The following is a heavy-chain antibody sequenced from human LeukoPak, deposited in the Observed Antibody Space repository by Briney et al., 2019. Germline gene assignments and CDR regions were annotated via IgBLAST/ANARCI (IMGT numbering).Heavy chain of an antibody. CDR1: GYTFTSYY. Sequence: VASVKVSCTASGYTFTSYYMHWVRQAPGQGLEWMGIINPSGGSTSYSEKFQGRVAMTRDTSTSTVYMELSSLRSEDTAVYYCARGGMGIQLWSFDYWGQGTLVTVSS. D-gene: IGHD5-18*01. CDR3: ARGGMGIQLWSFDY. V-gene: IGHV1-46*01. J-gene: IGHJ4*02. CDR2: INPSGGST.